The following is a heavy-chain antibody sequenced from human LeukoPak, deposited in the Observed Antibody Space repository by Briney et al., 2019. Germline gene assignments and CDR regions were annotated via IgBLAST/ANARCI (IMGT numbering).Heavy chain of an antibody. V-gene: IGHV1-18*01. D-gene: IGHD3-3*01. Sequence: GASVKVSCKASGYTFTSYGISWVRQAPGQGLEWMGWISAYNGNTNYAQKLQGRVTMTTDTSTSTAYMELRSLRSDGTAVYYCARALLDFWSGYYRYYFDYWGQGTLVTVSS. J-gene: IGHJ4*02. CDR1: GYTFTSYG. CDR3: ARALLDFWSGYYRYYFDY. CDR2: ISAYNGNT.